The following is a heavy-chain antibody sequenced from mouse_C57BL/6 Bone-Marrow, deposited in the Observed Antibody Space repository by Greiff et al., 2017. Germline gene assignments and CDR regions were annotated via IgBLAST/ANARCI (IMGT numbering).Heavy chain of an antibody. CDR3: ARSPYYGSSCWYFDV. Sequence: EVKLMESGPELVKPGASVKIPCKASGYTFTDYNMDWVKQSHGKSLEWIGDINPNNGGTIYNQKFKGKATLTVDKSSSTAYMELRSLTSEDTAVYYCARSPYYGSSCWYFDVWGTGTTVTVSS. V-gene: IGHV1-18*01. D-gene: IGHD1-1*01. J-gene: IGHJ1*03. CDR1: GYTFTDYN. CDR2: INPNNGGT.